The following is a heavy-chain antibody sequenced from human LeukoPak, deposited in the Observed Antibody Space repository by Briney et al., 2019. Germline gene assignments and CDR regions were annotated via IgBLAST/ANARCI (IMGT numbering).Heavy chain of an antibody. J-gene: IGHJ3*02. CDR1: TFSFNTYG. V-gene: IGHV3-30*02. D-gene: IGHD3-10*01. CDR3: ANPVRGYYGTGSLGDAFDI. Sequence: GGPLRLSCIMSTFSFNTYGFHWFRQAPGKGLEWLAFIGHDGNYKHYGDSVRGRFTISRDNSKNTVYLQMNSLRADDTALYRCANPVRGYYGTGSLGDAFDIWGQGTMVAVSS. CDR2: IGHDGNYK.